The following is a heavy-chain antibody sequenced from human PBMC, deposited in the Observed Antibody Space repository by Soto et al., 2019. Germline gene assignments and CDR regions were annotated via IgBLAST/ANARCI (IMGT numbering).Heavy chain of an antibody. CDR1: GYTFASYD. Sequence: QVQLVQSGAEVKKPGASVKVSCKASGYTFASYDINWVRQATGQGLEWMGWMNPNSGNTGYAQKFQGRVTMTRNTSISTAYMELSSLRSEDTAVYYCARALRVWSDPYYYYYKDVWGKGTTVSVSS. V-gene: IGHV1-8*01. D-gene: IGHD2-21*01. J-gene: IGHJ6*03. CDR3: ARALRVWSDPYYYYYKDV. CDR2: MNPNSGNT.